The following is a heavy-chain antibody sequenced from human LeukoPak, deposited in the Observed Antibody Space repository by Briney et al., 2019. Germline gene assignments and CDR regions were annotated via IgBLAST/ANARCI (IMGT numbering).Heavy chain of an antibody. CDR2: ISGSGGST. Sequence: GGSLRLSCAASGFTFSSYAMSWVRQAPGKGLEWVSAISGSGGSTYYADSVKGRFTISRDNSKNTLYLQMNSLRAEDTAVYYCAKDLYYHDSSGYYGDYWGQGTLVTVSS. J-gene: IGHJ4*02. CDR3: AKDLYYHDSSGYYGDY. CDR1: GFTFSSYA. V-gene: IGHV3-23*01. D-gene: IGHD3-22*01.